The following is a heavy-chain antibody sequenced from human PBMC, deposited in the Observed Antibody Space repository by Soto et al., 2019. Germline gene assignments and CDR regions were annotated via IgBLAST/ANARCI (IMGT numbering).Heavy chain of an antibody. D-gene: IGHD3-10*01. CDR1: GFTFSNYD. V-gene: IGHV3-23*01. J-gene: IGHJ4*02. Sequence: VGSLRLSCVASGFTFSNYDMSWVRQAPGKGLEWVSTVDSAGSTYYADSVTGRFTISRENSRNTLSLQMNSLRAEDTAVYYCAKYRLARGIDYWGQGTPVTVS. CDR3: AKYRLARGIDY. CDR2: VDSAGST.